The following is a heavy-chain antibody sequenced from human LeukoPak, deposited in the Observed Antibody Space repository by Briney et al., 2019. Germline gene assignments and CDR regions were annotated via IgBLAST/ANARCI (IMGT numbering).Heavy chain of an antibody. J-gene: IGHJ3*02. CDR2: ISSNGGST. Sequence: GGSLRLSCAASGFTFSSYAMHWVRQAPGKGLEYVSAISSNGGSTYYVNSVKGRFTISRDNSKNTPYLQMGSLRAEDMAVYYCARDMVGGAFDIWGQGTMVTVSS. CDR3: ARDMVGGAFDI. V-gene: IGHV3-64*01. D-gene: IGHD3-10*01. CDR1: GFTFSSYA.